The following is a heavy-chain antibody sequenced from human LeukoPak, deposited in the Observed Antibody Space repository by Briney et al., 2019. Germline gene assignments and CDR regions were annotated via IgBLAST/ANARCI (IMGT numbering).Heavy chain of an antibody. CDR2: INADGSHT. CDR1: GFTFSSYW. D-gene: IGHD3-22*01. Sequence: PPGGSLRLSCAASGFTFSSYWMHWVRQAPGKGLVWVSRINADGSHTGYADSVKGRFTISRDNARNTLYLQMSSLRAEDTAVYYCLGYDSSGYYNYWGQGTLVTVSS. J-gene: IGHJ4*02. V-gene: IGHV3-74*01. CDR3: LGYDSSGYYNY.